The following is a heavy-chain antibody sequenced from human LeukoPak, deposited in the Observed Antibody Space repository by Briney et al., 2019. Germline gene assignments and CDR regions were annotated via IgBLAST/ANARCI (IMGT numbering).Heavy chain of an antibody. CDR3: AKGDDYGEDY. CDR2: IYYSGST. CDR1: GGSISSYY. D-gene: IGHD4-17*01. J-gene: IGHJ4*02. Sequence: SETLSLTCTVSGGSISSYYWSWIRQPPGKGLEWIGYIYYSGSTNYNPSLKSRVTISVDTSKNQFPLKLSSVTAADTAVYYCAKGDDYGEDYGAQETLVTVSS. V-gene: IGHV4-59*01.